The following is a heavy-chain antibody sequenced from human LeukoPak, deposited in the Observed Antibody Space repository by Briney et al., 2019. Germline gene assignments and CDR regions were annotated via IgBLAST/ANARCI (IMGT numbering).Heavy chain of an antibody. CDR2: ISGYNGNT. Sequence: ASVKVSCKASGYTFTSYAISWVRQAPGQGLEWMGWISGYNGNTKYAQKVQGRVTMTTDTSTSTAYMELRSLRSDHTAVYYCARGYSYGSDYYYGMDVWGQGTTVTVSS. J-gene: IGHJ6*02. CDR1: GYTFTSYA. CDR3: ARGYSYGSDYYYGMDV. D-gene: IGHD5-18*01. V-gene: IGHV1-18*01.